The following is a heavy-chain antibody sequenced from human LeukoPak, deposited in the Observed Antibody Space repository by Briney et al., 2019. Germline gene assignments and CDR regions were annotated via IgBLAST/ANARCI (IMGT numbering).Heavy chain of an antibody. CDR1: GGSISSGSYY. Sequence: PSETLSLTCTVSGGSISSGSYYWSWIRQPAGKGLEWIGRIYTSGSTNYNPSLESRVTISVDTSKNQFSLKLTSVTAADTAVYYCARAQWELIDANYHYYMDVWGKGTTITFSS. V-gene: IGHV4-61*02. CDR2: IYTSGST. J-gene: IGHJ6*03. CDR3: ARAQWELIDANYHYYMDV. D-gene: IGHD1-26*01.